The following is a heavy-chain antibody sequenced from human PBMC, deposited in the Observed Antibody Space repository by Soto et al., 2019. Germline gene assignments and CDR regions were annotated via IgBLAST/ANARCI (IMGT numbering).Heavy chain of an antibody. D-gene: IGHD3-22*01. Sequence: PSETLSLTCTVSDGSLSPNYWSWVRQSPGKGLEWIGYIYYAGTTTYNPSLKSRITISLDTSQNEVSLKLSSVTAAGTAVYYCARLGAYYQALDSWGRGTLVTVSS. J-gene: IGHJ4*02. CDR3: ARLGAYYQALDS. CDR2: IYYAGTT. V-gene: IGHV4-59*08. CDR1: DGSLSPNY.